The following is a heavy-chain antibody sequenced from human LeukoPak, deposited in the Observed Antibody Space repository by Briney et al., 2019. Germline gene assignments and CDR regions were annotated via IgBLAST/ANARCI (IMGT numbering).Heavy chain of an antibody. Sequence: GRSLRLSCAASGFTFSSYSMNWVRQAPGKGLEWVSFISSSSSTIYYADSVKGRFTISRDNAKNSLYLQMNSLRAEDTAVYYCARGISEIDYWGQGTLVTVST. D-gene: IGHD2-15*01. CDR2: ISSSSSTI. CDR3: ARGISEIDY. V-gene: IGHV3-48*01. J-gene: IGHJ4*02. CDR1: GFTFSSYS.